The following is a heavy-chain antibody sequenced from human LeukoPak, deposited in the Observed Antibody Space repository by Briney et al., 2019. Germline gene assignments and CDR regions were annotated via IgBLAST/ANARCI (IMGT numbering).Heavy chain of an antibody. CDR2: IKQDGSEK. CDR3: ARDGDCSGGSCYSFFSRLYYYYYYMDV. CDR1: GFTFSSYW. J-gene: IGHJ6*03. D-gene: IGHD2-15*01. V-gene: IGHV3-7*01. Sequence: GGSLRLSCAASGFTFSSYWMSWVRQAPGKGLGWVANIKQDGSEKYYVDSVKGRFTISRDNAKNSLYLQMNSLRAEDTAVYYCARDGDCSGGSCYSFFSRLYYYYYYMDVWGKGTTVTISS.